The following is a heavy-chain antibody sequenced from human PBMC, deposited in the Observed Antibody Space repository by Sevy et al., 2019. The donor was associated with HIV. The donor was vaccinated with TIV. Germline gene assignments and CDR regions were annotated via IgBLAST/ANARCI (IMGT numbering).Heavy chain of an antibody. CDR2: ISADSGNS. CDR1: GYPFSSYG. CDR3: ARDLGGYGGNSIDY. J-gene: IGHJ4*02. D-gene: IGHD2-21*02. Sequence: ASVKVSCKASGYPFSSYGISWVRQAPGQGLEWMGWISADSGNSNYAQNLQGRVTMTTDTSMSTAYMELRRMGFDDTAGYYWARDLGGYGGNSIDYWGQGTLVTVSS. V-gene: IGHV1-18*01.